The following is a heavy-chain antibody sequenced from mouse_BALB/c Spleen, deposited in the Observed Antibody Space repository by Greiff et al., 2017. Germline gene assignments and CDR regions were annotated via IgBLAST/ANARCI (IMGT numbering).Heavy chain of an antibody. CDR1: GFTFSSFG. CDR3: ARYDGYSSSYYAMDY. CDR2: ISSGSSTI. J-gene: IGHJ4*01. D-gene: IGHD2-3*01. V-gene: IGHV5-17*02. Sequence: EVHLVESGGGLVQPGGSRKLSCAASGFTFSSFGMHWVRQAPEKGLEWVAYISSGSSTIYYADTVKGRFTISRDNPKNTLFLQMTSLRSEDTAMYYCARYDGYSSSYYAMDYWGQGTSVTVSS.